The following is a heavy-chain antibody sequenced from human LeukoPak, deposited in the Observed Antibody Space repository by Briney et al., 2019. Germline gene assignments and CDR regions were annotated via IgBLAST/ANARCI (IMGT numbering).Heavy chain of an antibody. CDR3: AKGSAQWEIYDY. CDR2: IVGDTVT. V-gene: IGHV3-23*01. CDR1: GFPFNSYA. J-gene: IGHJ4*02. Sequence: PGGSLRPSCAASGFPFNSYAMSWVRQAPGKGLEWVSAIVGDTVTVYTDSVKGRFTISRDNSKNTLYLQMNSLRAEDTAIYYCAKGSAQWEIYDYWGQGTLVTVSS. D-gene: IGHD1-26*01.